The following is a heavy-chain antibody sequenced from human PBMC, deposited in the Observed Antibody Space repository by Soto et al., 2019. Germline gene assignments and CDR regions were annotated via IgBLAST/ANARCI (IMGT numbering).Heavy chain of an antibody. J-gene: IGHJ6*02. CDR2: ISKSSSVI. D-gene: IGHD3-3*01. Sequence: PGGSLRLSCAASGSTFRSSEMHWVRQAPGKGLEWVSYISKSSSVIYYADSVKGRFTISRYNAKNLLYLQMNSLSAEDTAVYFCVSGNLRFSYGIDVWGQGTTVTVSS. V-gene: IGHV3-48*03. CDR1: GSTFRSSE. CDR3: VSGNLRFSYGIDV.